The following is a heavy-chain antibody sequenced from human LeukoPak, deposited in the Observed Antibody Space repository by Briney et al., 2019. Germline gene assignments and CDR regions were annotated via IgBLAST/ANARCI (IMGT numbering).Heavy chain of an antibody. Sequence: GASVTVSCKASGGTFSSYAISWVRQAPGQGLEWMGGIIPIFGTANYAQKFQGRVTITADESTSTAYMELSSLRSEDTAVYYCARSISLRDVLWFGELLKHYYYYYMDVWGKGTTVTVSS. CDR3: ARSISLRDVLWFGELLKHYYYYYMDV. J-gene: IGHJ6*03. D-gene: IGHD3-10*01. V-gene: IGHV1-69*01. CDR2: IIPIFGTA. CDR1: GGTFSSYA.